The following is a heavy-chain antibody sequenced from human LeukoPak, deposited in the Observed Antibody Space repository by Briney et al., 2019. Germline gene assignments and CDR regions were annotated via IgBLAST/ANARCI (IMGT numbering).Heavy chain of an antibody. Sequence: SQTLSLTCTVSGGSISSGGYYWGWIRQHPGKGLEWIGYIYYSGSTYYNPSLKSRVTISVDTSKNQFSLKLSSVTAADTAVYYCARSFLEWLLSFDPWGQGTLVTVSS. CDR1: GGSISSGGYY. CDR3: ARSFLEWLLSFDP. J-gene: IGHJ5*02. D-gene: IGHD3-3*02. V-gene: IGHV4-31*03. CDR2: IYYSGST.